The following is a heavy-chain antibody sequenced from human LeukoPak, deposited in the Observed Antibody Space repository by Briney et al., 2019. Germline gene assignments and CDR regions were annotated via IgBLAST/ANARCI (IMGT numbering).Heavy chain of an antibody. CDR1: GFTFSSYS. CDR3: AKTGYSYEGVDY. CDR2: ISSSSSYI. Sequence: GGSLRLSCAASGFTFSSYSMSWVRQAPGKGLEWVSSISSSSSYIYYADSVKGRFTISRDNSKNTLYLQMNSLRAEDTAVYYCAKTGYSYEGVDYWGQGTLVTVSS. J-gene: IGHJ4*02. V-gene: IGHV3-21*01. D-gene: IGHD5-18*01.